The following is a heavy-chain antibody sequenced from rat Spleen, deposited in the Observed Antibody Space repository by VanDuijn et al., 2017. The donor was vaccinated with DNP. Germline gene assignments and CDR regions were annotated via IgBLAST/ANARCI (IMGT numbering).Heavy chain of an antibody. J-gene: IGHJ4*01. CDR2: IWAGGST. CDR1: GFSLTSNG. V-gene: IGHV2-72*01. Sequence: QVQLEESGPGLMQPSETLSLTCTVSGFSLTSNGVGWVRQPLGKGLVWMGTIWAGGSTNYNSAVQSRLSISRDTSKSQVFLKMNSLQPEDTGTYYCARDYYDGYYPWAMDAWGQGTSVTVSS. D-gene: IGHD1-12*03. CDR3: ARDYYDGYYPWAMDA.